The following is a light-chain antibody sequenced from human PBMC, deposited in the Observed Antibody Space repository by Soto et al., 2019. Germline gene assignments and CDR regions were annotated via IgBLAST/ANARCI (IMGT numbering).Light chain of an antibody. CDR1: SSDVGGYNY. J-gene: IGLJ1*01. V-gene: IGLV2-8*01. Sequence: QSALTQPPSASGSPGQSVAISCTGTSSDVGGYNYVSWYQLHPGKALKLMIYEVNMRPSGVPDRFSGSKSGNTASLTVSGLRAEDEADYYCSSYAGSNNYVFGTGTKVTVL. CDR3: SSYAGSNNYV. CDR2: EVN.